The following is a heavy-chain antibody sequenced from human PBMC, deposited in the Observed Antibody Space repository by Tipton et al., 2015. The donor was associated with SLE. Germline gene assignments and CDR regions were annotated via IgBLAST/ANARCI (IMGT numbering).Heavy chain of an antibody. D-gene: IGHD6-13*01. CDR3: ASRGAAAAPGWYFDL. J-gene: IGHJ2*01. V-gene: IGHV4-61*05. CDR2: IYYSGST. Sequence: TLSLTCTVSGGSISSSSYYWGWIRQPPGKGLEWIGYIYYSGSTNYNPSLKSRVTISVDTSKNQFSLKLSSVTAADTAVYYCASRGAAAAPGWYFDLWGRGTLVTVSS. CDR1: GGSISSSSYY.